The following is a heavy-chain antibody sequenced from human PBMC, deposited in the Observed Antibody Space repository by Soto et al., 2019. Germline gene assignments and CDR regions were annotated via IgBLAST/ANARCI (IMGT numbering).Heavy chain of an antibody. CDR3: APSPRCVRGVTILPYGMDF. V-gene: IGHV4-34*01. CDR2: INHSGST. D-gene: IGHD3-10*02. Sequence: PSETLSLTCAVYGGSFSGYYWSWIRQPPGKGLEWIGEINHSGSTNYNPSLKSRVTISVDTSKNQFSLKLSSVTAADTAVYYCAPSPRCVRGVTILPYGMDFWGQGTTVTVSS. CDR1: GGSFSGYY. J-gene: IGHJ6*02.